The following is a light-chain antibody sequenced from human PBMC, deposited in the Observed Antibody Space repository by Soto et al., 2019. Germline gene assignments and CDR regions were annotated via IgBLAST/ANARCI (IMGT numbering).Light chain of an antibody. Sequence: EIVLMQSPGTLSLSPGERATLSCRASQSISSTYLAWYQQRPGQAPRLLIYGASSRATGIPDRFSGSGSGTDFTLTISRLEPEDFAVYYCQQYGSSPPYTFGQGTNLEIK. CDR1: QSISSTY. V-gene: IGKV3-20*01. CDR3: QQYGSSPPYT. J-gene: IGKJ2*01. CDR2: GAS.